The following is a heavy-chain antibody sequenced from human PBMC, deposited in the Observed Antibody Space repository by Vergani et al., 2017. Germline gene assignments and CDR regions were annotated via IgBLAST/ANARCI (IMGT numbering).Heavy chain of an antibody. D-gene: IGHD3-22*01. CDR1: VGTFSSYA. CDR2: IIPIFGTA. CDR3: AGDSSGYYTTRGAFDI. J-gene: IGHJ3*02. V-gene: IGHV1-69*01. Sequence: QVHLVQSGAEVKKPGSSVKVSCKASVGTFSSYAISWVRQAPGQGLEWMGGIIPIFGTANYAQKFQGRVTITADESTSTAYMELSSLRSEDTAVYYCAGDSSGYYTTRGAFDIWGQGTMVTVSS.